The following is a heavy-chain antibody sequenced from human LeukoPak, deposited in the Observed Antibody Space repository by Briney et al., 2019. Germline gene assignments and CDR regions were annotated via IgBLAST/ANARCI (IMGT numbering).Heavy chain of an antibody. CDR3: ASGPSYHDSFPNEYFQH. D-gene: IGHD3-9*01. V-gene: IGHV4-59*01. J-gene: IGHJ1*01. CDR1: GGSISSYY. Sequence: SETLSLTCTVSGGSISSYYWSWIRQPPGKGLEWIGYIYYSGSTNYNPSLKSRVTISVDTSKNQFSLKLSSVTAADTAVYYCASGPSYHDSFPNEYFQHWGQGTLVTVSS. CDR2: IYYSGST.